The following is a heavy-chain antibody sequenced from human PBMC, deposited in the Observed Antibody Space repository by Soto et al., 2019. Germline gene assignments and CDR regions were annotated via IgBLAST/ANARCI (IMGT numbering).Heavy chain of an antibody. D-gene: IGHD1-7*01. CDR1: GGSFTSNNW. V-gene: IGHV4-4*02. J-gene: IGHJ4*02. Sequence: SETLSLTCAVSGGSFTSNNWWTWVRQPPGQGLEWIGEIYRTGRTNYNPSLKSRVTISLDKSENQFSLKVTSLTAADTAVYYCASRDPGTSVDYWGQGTLVTVSS. CDR3: ASRDPGTSVDY. CDR2: IYRTGRT.